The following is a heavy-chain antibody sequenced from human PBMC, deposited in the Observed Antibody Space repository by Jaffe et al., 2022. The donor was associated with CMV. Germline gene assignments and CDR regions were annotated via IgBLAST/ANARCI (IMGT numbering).Heavy chain of an antibody. D-gene: IGHD5-12*01. J-gene: IGHJ3*02. CDR1: GGTFSSYA. Sequence: QVQLVQSGAEVKKPGSSVKVSCKASGGTFSSYAISWVRQAPGQGLEWMGGIIPIFGTANYAQKFQGRVTITADESTSTAYMELSSLRSEDTAVYYCARGDGDGYNPANDAFDIWGQGTMVTVSS. V-gene: IGHV1-69*01. CDR2: IIPIFGTA. CDR3: ARGDGDGYNPANDAFDI.